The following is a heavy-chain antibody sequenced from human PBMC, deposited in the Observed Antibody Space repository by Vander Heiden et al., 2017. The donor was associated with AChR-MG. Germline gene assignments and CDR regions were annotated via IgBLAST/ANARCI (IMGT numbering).Heavy chain of an antibody. CDR1: GGSISSDY. V-gene: IGHV4-59*01. D-gene: IGHD2-2*01. J-gene: IGHJ5*02. CDR3: ARGRPDIGGGPAAVWFDP. Sequence: QVQLQESGPGLVKPSETLSLSCTVSGGSISSDYWSWIRQPPGKGLEWIGYIYYSGSTNYNTSLKRRVTISVDTSKNQFSRKLSSVTAAETAVYYCARGRPDIGGGPAAVWFDPWGQGTLVTVSS. CDR2: IYYSGST.